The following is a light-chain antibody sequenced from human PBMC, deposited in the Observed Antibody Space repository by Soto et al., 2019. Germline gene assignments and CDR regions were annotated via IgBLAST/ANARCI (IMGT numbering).Light chain of an antibody. J-gene: IGLJ2*01. Sequence: QSVLTQPRSVSGSPGQSVTISCTGTSSDVGGYNYVSWYQQHPGKAPELMIYDVSKRPSGVPDRFSGSKSGNTASLTISGLQAEDEADYYCCSYAGSYTFEVFGGGTKLTVL. CDR1: SSDVGGYNY. CDR3: CSYAGSYTFEV. V-gene: IGLV2-11*01. CDR2: DVS.